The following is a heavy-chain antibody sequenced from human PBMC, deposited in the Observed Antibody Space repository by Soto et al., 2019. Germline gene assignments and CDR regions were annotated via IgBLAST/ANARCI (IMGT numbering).Heavy chain of an antibody. CDR3: ARDSGYDLTQPGMDV. D-gene: IGHD5-12*01. J-gene: IGHJ6*02. CDR2: IGAAGDT. V-gene: IGHV3-13*01. CDR1: GFTVNNYD. Sequence: LRLSCAASGFTVNNYDMHWVRQATGKGLEWVAVIGAAGDTHYPGSVKGRFTISRENGKNSVYLQMNSLRAGDTAIYYCARDSGYDLTQPGMDVWGQGTTGTVSS.